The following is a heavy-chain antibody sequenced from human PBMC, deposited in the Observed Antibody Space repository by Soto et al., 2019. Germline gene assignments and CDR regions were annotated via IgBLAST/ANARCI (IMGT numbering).Heavy chain of an antibody. CDR2: ITSGSGST. CDR3: AKDSWGTVTGSFDI. Sequence: DVQLLESGGGRVQPGGSLRLSCVASGFTFSSYAMTWVRQAPGKGLEWVSTITSGSGSTFYANFVEGRFTVSRDDSKDMLYLRMRSLRAGDTAIYYCAKDSWGTVTGSFDIWGQGTVVTVSS. V-gene: IGHV3-23*01. CDR1: GFTFSSYA. J-gene: IGHJ3*02. D-gene: IGHD4-17*01.